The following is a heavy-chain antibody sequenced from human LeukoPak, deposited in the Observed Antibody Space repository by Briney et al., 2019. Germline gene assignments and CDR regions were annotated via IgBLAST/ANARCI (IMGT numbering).Heavy chain of an antibody. J-gene: IGHJ4*02. CDR2: ISSSSSYI. CDR3: ARDGGSSWYFDY. Sequence: GGSLRLSCAASGFTFSSYSINWVRQAPGKGLEWVSSISSSSSYIYYADSVKGRFTISRDNAKNSLYLQMSSLRAEDTAVYYCARDGGSSWYFDYWGQGTLVTVSS. V-gene: IGHV3-21*01. CDR1: GFTFSSYS. D-gene: IGHD6-13*01.